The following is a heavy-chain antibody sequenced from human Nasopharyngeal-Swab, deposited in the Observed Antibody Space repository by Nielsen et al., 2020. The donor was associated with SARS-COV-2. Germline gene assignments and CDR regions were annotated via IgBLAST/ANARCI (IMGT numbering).Heavy chain of an antibody. V-gene: IGHV1-46*01. J-gene: IGHJ5*02. CDR1: GYTFTNYN. CDR2: INPSGGSA. D-gene: IGHD6-13*01. CDR3: ARSAVAAAGWGWFDP. Sequence: ASVKVSCKASGYTFTNYNLHWVRQAPGQGLEWMGVINPSGGSANYAQKFQGRVTTTSDTSTNIVYMKLSSLESEDTAVYYCARSAVAAAGWGWFDPWGQGTLVTVSS.